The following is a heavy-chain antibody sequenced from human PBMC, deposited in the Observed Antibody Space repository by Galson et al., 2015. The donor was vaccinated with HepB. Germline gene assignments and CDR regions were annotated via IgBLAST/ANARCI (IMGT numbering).Heavy chain of an antibody. CDR2: INWNGGST. J-gene: IGHJ3*02. Sequence: SLRLSCAASGFTFGDYGMSWVRQAPGKGLEWVSGINWNGGSTGYADSVKGRFTISRDNAKNSLYLQMNSLRAEDTALYYCARDRLPWAGGAFDIWGQGTMVTVSS. CDR3: ARDRLPWAGGAFDI. D-gene: IGHD5/OR15-5a*01. CDR1: GFTFGDYG. V-gene: IGHV3-20*04.